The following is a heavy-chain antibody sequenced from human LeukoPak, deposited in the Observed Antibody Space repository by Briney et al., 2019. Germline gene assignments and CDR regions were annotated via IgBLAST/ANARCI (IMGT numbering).Heavy chain of an antibody. CDR2: IYPGDSDA. CDR3: ARQEDRGGYWSYYYP. Sequence: GESLKISCKGSGYSFTSYWIAWARQMPGKGLEWMGIIYPGDSDARYNPSFEGHITISVDKSRSTAYLQWRSLRASDTATYYCARQEDRGGYWSYYYPRGQGTLITVSS. D-gene: IGHD3-22*01. J-gene: IGHJ5*02. CDR1: GYSFTSYW. V-gene: IGHV5-51*01.